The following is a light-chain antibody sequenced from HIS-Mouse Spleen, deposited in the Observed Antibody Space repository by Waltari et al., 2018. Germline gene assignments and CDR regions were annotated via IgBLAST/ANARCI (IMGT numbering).Light chain of an antibody. CDR1: KLGDKY. CDR2: QDS. J-gene: IGLJ2*01. CDR3: QAWDSSYSV. Sequence: SYELTQPPSVSVSPGQTASITCSGDKLGDKYACWYQQKPGQSPVLDIYQDSKRPSGIPERFSGSNSGNTATLTIGGTQAMDEADYYCQAWDSSYSVFGGGTKLTVL. V-gene: IGLV3-1*01.